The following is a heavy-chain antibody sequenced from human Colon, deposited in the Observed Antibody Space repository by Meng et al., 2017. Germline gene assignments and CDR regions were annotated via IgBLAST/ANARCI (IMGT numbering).Heavy chain of an antibody. J-gene: IGHJ4*02. CDR1: GDSISSSTYC. D-gene: IGHD5-24*01. CDR3: SRWAGGREFLDY. CDR2: AYYSGST. V-gene: IGHV4-39*01. Sequence: HLQLQESGPGLVKPSETLSLTCTVSGDSISSSTYCWGWIRQPPGKGLEWIGCAYYSGSTYYDPSLKSRVAVSVDTSKNQFSLILSSVTAADTAVYYCSRWAGGREFLDYWGQGTLVTVSS.